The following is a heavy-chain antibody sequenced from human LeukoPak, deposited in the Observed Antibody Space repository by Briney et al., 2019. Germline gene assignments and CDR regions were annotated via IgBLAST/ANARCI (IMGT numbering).Heavy chain of an antibody. CDR1: GFTLSENN. D-gene: IGHD5-12*01. CDR3: ARDRSGFYSVDH. Sequence: GGSLRLSCAASGFTLSENNVHWVRQTPGKGLEWVALISNDGNSKDYADSVKGRFTLSGDNSKTTVYLQMNSPRAEDTAVYYCARDRSGFYSVDHWGQGTLVIVSS. V-gene: IGHV3-30-3*01. CDR2: ISNDGNSK. J-gene: IGHJ4*02.